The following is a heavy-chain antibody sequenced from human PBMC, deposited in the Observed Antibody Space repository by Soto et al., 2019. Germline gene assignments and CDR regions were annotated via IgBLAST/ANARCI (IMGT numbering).Heavy chain of an antibody. CDR2: IGGNGADP. J-gene: IGHJ4*02. CDR1: GCIFGTKP. V-gene: IGHV3-23*01. D-gene: IGHD6-19*01. Sequence: EVQLLESGGALVQPGGPLDPLCAPPGCIFGTKPMTWFPRAPGKGLEWVSVIGGNGADPYYPDSVKGRFTSSRDNSKNTLYLQMNSLRAEDTAVYFCAIPSGLTVTGPDYWGQGTLVTVS. CDR3: AIPSGLTVTGPDY.